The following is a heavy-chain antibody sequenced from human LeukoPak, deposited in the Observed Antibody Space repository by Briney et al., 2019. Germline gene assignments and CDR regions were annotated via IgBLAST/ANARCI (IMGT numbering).Heavy chain of an antibody. CDR3: AKARRGYYDSSGRFDY. Sequence: GGSLRLSCAASGFTSDDYAMHWVRQAPGKGLEWVSGISWNSGSIGYADSVKGRFTISRDNAKNSLYLQMNSLRAEDTALYYCAKARRGYYDSSGRFDYWGQGTLVTVSS. V-gene: IGHV3-9*02. CDR2: ISWNSGSI. J-gene: IGHJ4*02. CDR1: GFTSDDYA. D-gene: IGHD3-22*01.